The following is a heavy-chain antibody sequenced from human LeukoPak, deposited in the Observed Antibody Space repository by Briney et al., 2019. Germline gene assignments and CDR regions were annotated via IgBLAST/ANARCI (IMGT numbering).Heavy chain of an antibody. CDR3: TTGPSYGYEY. Sequence: GGSLRLSCAASGSTFSRYWMHWVRQAPGKGLVWVSPVKSDGSTTIYADSVKGRFTISRDNAKNSLSLQMNSPRAEDTAVYYSTTGPSYGYEYCGQATLVSVSS. D-gene: IGHD5-18*01. V-gene: IGHV3-74*01. CDR2: VKSDGSTT. J-gene: IGHJ4*02. CDR1: GSTFSRYW.